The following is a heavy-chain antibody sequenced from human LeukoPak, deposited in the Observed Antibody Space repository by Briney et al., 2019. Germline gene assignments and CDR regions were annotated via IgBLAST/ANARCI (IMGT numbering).Heavy chain of an antibody. CDR3: ARDDGSGSYYLYYYYGMDV. CDR1: GFTLSSYW. V-gene: IGHV3-7*01. CDR2: IKQDGSEK. Sequence: PGGSLRLSCAASGFTLSSYWMSWVRQAPGKGLEWVANIKQDGSEKYYVDSVKGRFTISRDNAKNSLYLQMNSLRAEDTAVYYCARDDGSGSYYLYYYYGMDVWGQGTTVTVSS. D-gene: IGHD3-10*01. J-gene: IGHJ6*02.